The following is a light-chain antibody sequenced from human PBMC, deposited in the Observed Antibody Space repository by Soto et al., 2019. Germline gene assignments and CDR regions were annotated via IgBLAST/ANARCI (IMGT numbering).Light chain of an antibody. J-gene: IGKJ4*01. Sequence: DIKLTQSPSSLSASVGDRVTITCRASLRISKHLNWYQQKPGKAPKLLIYGASTLQSGVPSRFSVSGSGTDFTLTITNLQPEDSATYFFQQSHSNPLTFGGGTQLEI. V-gene: IGKV1-39*01. CDR1: LRISKH. CDR2: GAS. CDR3: QQSHSNPLT.